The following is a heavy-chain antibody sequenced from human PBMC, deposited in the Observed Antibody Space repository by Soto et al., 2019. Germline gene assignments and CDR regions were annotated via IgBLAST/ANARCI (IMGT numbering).Heavy chain of an antibody. Sequence: SETLSLTCSVSGGSISSGYYYWSWIRQPPGKGLEWIGYIYYSGSTYYNPSLKSRVTISVDTSKNQFSLKLSSVTAADTAVYYCARERPDGARLDPWGHGTLVTVSS. D-gene: IGHD6-6*01. CDR3: ARERPDGARLDP. CDR2: IYYSGST. V-gene: IGHV4-30-4*01. CDR1: GGSISSGYYY. J-gene: IGHJ5*02.